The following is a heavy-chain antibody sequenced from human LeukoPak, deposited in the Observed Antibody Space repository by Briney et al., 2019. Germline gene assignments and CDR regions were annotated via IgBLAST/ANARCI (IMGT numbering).Heavy chain of an antibody. J-gene: IGHJ6*02. V-gene: IGHV3-53*01. D-gene: IGHD3-16*01. CDR3: ARDMTYYYGMDV. CDR1: GFIVSGNY. Sequence: PGGSLRLSCAASGFIVSGNYMSWVRQAPGKGLEWVSVIRAGGSTSYADSVKGRFTISRDNSKNTLYLQMNSLRAEDTAVYYCARDMTYYYGMDVWGQGTTVTVSS. CDR2: IRAGGST.